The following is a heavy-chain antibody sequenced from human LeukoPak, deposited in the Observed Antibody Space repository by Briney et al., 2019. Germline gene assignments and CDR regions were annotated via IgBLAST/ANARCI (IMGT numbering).Heavy chain of an antibody. CDR3: ATAWRPSYYYDSYDAFDI. J-gene: IGHJ3*02. CDR1: GYTLTELS. D-gene: IGHD3-22*01. V-gene: IGHV1-24*01. CDR2: FDPEDGET. Sequence: ASVKVSCKVSGYTLTELSMHWVRQAPGKGLEWMGGFDPEDGETIYAQKFQGRVTMTEDTSTDTAYMELSSLRSEDTAVYYCATAWRPSYYYDSYDAFDIWGQGTMVTVSS.